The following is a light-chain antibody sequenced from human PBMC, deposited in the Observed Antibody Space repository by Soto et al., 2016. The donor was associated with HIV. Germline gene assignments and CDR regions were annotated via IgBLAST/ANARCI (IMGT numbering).Light chain of an antibody. CDR2: DDS. Sequence: SYVLTQPPPVSVAPGKTATITCGGNNIGSKSVHWYQQKPGQAPVLVVYDDSDRPSGIPERFSGSSSANTATLTISGVEAGDEADYFCQVWDSNSDHHVFGSGTKVTVL. CDR1: NIGSKS. J-gene: IGLJ1*01. CDR3: QVWDSNSDHHV. V-gene: IGLV3-21*03.